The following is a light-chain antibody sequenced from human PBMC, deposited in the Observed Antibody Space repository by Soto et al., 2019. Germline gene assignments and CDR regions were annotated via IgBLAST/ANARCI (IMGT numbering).Light chain of an antibody. CDR2: AAS. J-gene: IGKJ3*01. CDR3: QQYNPWPYPSES. Sequence: IVMTQSPATLSVSPGERATLSCRASQTVSSYLAWYQQRPGQAPRLLIYAASTRATGVPARFSGSGSGTDFTHTISSMQSEDFAVYDCQQYNPWPYPSESVGPGTKVDVK. CDR1: QTVSSY. V-gene: IGKV3D-15*01.